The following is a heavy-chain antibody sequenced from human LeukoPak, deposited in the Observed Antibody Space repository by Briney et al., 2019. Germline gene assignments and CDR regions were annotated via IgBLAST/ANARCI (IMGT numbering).Heavy chain of an antibody. D-gene: IGHD3-10*01. V-gene: IGHV4-59*01. J-gene: IGHJ4*02. CDR1: GASISSYY. Sequence: SGPTLVKPSETLSLTCTVSGASISSYYWSWIRQPPGKGLEWIGYIYYSGSTNYNPSLKSRVTMSVDTSKNQFSLKLSSVTAADTAVYYCARGGFTMIRAPLGDYWGQGTLVTVSS. CDR3: ARGGFTMIRAPLGDY. CDR2: IYYSGST.